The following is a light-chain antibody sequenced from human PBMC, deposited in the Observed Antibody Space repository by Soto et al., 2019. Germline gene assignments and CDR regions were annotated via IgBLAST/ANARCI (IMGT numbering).Light chain of an antibody. CDR2: EGS. J-gene: IGLJ2*01. CDR1: SSDGGRYNL. Sequence: QSALTQPASVSGSPGQSITISCTGTSSDGGRYNLVSWYQQHPGKAPKLMIYEGSKRPSGVSNRFSGSKSGNTASLTISGLQAEDEADYYCCSYAGSSPVVFGGGTKLTVL. CDR3: CSYAGSSPVV. V-gene: IGLV2-23*01.